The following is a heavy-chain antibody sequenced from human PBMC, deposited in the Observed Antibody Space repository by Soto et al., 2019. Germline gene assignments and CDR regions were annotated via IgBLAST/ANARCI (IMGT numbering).Heavy chain of an antibody. J-gene: IGHJ5*02. CDR2: IYSGGST. V-gene: IGHV3-66*01. Sequence: EVQLVESGGGLVQPGGSLRLSCAASGFTVSSNYMSWVRQAPGKGLEWVSDIYSGGSTYYADSVKCRFTISRDNSKNTLYLQMNSLRAEDTAVYYCARVNRSSWYNWFDPWGHGTLVTVSS. CDR3: ARVNRSSWYNWFDP. CDR1: GFTVSSNY. D-gene: IGHD6-13*01.